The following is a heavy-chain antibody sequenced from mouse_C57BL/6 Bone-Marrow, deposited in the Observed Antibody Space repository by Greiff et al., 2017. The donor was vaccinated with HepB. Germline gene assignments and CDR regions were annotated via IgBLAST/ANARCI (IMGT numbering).Heavy chain of an antibody. CDR3: TEGGITTAGGY. D-gene: IGHD1-1*01. CDR1: GFTFSNYW. CDR2: IRLKSDNYAT. J-gene: IGHJ2*01. Sequence: EVQLVESGGGLVQPGGSMKLSCVASGFTFSNYWMNWVRQSPEKGLEWVAQIRLKSDNYATHYAESVKGRFTISRDDSKSSVYLQMNNLRAEDTGIYYCTEGGITTAGGYWGQGTTLTVSS. V-gene: IGHV6-3*01.